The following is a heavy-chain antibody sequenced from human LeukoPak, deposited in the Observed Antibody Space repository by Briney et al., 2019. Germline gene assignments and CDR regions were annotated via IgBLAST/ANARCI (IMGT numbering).Heavy chain of an antibody. CDR1: GGSISSGDYY. Sequence: SETLSLTCTVSGGSISSGDYYWSWIRQPPGKGLEWIEYIYYSGSTYYNPSLKSRVTISVDTSKNQFSLKLSSVTAADTAVYYCAREVRSWFDPWGQGTLVTVSS. D-gene: IGHD3-10*01. J-gene: IGHJ5*02. CDR3: AREVRSWFDP. V-gene: IGHV4-30-4*01. CDR2: IYYSGST.